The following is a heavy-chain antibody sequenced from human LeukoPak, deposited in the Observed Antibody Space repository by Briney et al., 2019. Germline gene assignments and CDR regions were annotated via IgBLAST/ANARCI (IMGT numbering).Heavy chain of an antibody. CDR1: GGSISSYY. CDR3: ARGVPEYYDFWSGYFYYFDY. Sequence: SETLSLTCTVSGGSISSYYWSWIRQPPGKGLEWIGYIYYSGSTNYNPSLKSRVTISVDTSKNQFSLKLTSVTAADTAVYYCARGVPEYYDFWSGYFYYFDYWGQGTLVTVSS. CDR2: IYYSGST. D-gene: IGHD3-3*01. V-gene: IGHV4-59*01. J-gene: IGHJ4*02.